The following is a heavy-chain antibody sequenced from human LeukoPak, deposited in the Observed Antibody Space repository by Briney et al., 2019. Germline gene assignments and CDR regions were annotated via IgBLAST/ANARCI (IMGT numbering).Heavy chain of an antibody. D-gene: IGHD3-10*01. CDR1: GYTLTSYG. CDR2: VNPNTGDT. V-gene: IGHV1-2*02. CDR3: ARSRRVGNGEYPDY. Sequence: GASVKVSCKASGYTLTSYGISWVRQAPGQGLEWMGWVNPNTGDTNYGRKFQGRVTMTRDTSINTAYMELRSLRSDDTAVYYCARSRRVGNGEYPDYWGQGTLVTVSS. J-gene: IGHJ4*02.